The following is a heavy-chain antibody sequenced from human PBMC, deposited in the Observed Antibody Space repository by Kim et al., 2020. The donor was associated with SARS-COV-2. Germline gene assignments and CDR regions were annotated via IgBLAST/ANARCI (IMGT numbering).Heavy chain of an antibody. V-gene: IGHV3-21*01. D-gene: IGHD3-10*01. Sequence: HEDSVTGRITITGDNAKNSLYLQMNRRRAEDTAVYYCARGTGRAWYFDYWGQGTLVTVSS. J-gene: IGHJ4*02. CDR3: ARGTGRAWYFDY.